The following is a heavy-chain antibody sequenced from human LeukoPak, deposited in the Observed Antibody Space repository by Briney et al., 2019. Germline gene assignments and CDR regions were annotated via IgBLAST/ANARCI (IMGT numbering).Heavy chain of an antibody. Sequence: PGGSLRLSCAASGFTFSSYAMSWVRQAPGKGLEWVSAISGSGGSTYYADSVKGRFTISRDNSKNTLYLQMNSLRAEDTAVYYCAKSGITYCGGDCYYDFQHWGQGTLVTVSS. J-gene: IGHJ1*01. D-gene: IGHD2-21*02. CDR3: AKSGITYCGGDCYYDFQH. V-gene: IGHV3-23*01. CDR2: ISGSGGST. CDR1: GFTFSSYA.